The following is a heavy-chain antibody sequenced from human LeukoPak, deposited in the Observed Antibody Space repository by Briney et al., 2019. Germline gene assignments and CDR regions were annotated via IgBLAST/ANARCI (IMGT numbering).Heavy chain of an antibody. CDR1: GFTFDDYA. CDR3: AKVSGYYNSYYGMDV. J-gene: IGHJ6*02. CDR2: ISWNSGSI. V-gene: IGHV3-9*01. Sequence: GGSLRLSCAASGFTFDDYAMHWVRQAPGKGLEWVSGISWNSGSIGYADSGKGRFTISRDNAKHSLYLQMNSLRAEDTALYYCAKVSGYYNSYYGMDVWGQGTTVTVSS.